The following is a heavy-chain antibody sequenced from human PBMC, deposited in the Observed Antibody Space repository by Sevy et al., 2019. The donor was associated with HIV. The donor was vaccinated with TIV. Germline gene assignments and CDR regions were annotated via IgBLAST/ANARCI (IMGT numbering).Heavy chain of an antibody. D-gene: IGHD4-17*01. CDR2: ISNSGSTI. CDR3: ARDLPPSATTVPHFDY. V-gene: IGHV3-48*03. Sequence: GGSLRLSCTASGFTFSSYEMNWVRQAPGKGLEWGAYISNSGSTIHYSDSVKGRFTISRDNAKNSLYLQMNSLRAEDTAVYYCARDLPPSATTVPHFDYWGQGTLVTVSS. J-gene: IGHJ4*02. CDR1: GFTFSSYE.